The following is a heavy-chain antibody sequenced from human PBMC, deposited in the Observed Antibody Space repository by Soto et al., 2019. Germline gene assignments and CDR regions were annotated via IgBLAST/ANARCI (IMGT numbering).Heavy chain of an antibody. D-gene: IGHD5-12*01. J-gene: IGHJ6*02. CDR1: GGSISSYY. Sequence: SETLSLTCTVSGGSISSYYWSWIRQPPGKGLEWIGYIYYSGSTNYNPSLKSRVTISVDTSKNQFSLRAEDTAVYYCARDSIGRMVAVTRNYYYYYGMDVWGQGTTVTVSS. V-gene: IGHV4-59*01. CDR2: IYYSGST. CDR3: ARDSIGRMVAVTRNYYYYYGMDV.